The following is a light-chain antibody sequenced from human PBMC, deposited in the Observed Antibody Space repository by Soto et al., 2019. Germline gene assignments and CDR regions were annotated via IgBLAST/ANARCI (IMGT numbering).Light chain of an antibody. CDR3: QQRGA. CDR2: DAS. V-gene: IGKV3-11*01. Sequence: EIVLTQSPATLSLSPGERATLSCSASQSVSSFLAWYQQKPGQAHRLLIYDASNRATGIPARLRGSGSGTDFNLTISSLEPEDFAVYYCQQRGAFGPGTKVDIK. CDR1: QSVSSF. J-gene: IGKJ3*01.